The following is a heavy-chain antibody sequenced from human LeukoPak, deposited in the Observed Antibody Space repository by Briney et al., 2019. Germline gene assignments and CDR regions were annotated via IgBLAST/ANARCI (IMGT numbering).Heavy chain of an antibody. CDR2: IYYSGST. J-gene: IGHJ4*02. CDR3: ARVMITFGGVIVPFDY. CDR1: GGSISSYY. Sequence: SETLSLTCTVSGGSISSYYWSWIRQPPGKGLEWIGYIYYSGSTNYNPSLKSRVTISVDTSKNQFSLKLSSVTAADTAVYYCARVMITFGGVIVPFDYGGQGTLVTVSS. D-gene: IGHD3-16*02. V-gene: IGHV4-59*01.